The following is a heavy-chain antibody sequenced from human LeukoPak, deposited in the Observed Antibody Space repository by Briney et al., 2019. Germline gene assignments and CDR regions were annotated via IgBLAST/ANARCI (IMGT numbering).Heavy chain of an antibody. V-gene: IGHV1-69*01. CDR2: IIPIFGTA. Sequence: SVKVSCKASGGTFSSYAISWVRQAPGQGLEWMGGIIPIFGTANYAQKFQGRVTITADESTSTAYMELSSLRSEDTAVYYCASHSSGWYYFDYWGQGTLVTVSS. CDR3: ASHSSGWYYFDY. D-gene: IGHD6-19*01. J-gene: IGHJ4*02. CDR1: GGTFSSYA.